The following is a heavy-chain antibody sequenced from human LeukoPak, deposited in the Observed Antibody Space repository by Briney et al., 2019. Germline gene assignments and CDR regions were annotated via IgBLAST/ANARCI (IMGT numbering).Heavy chain of an antibody. CDR1: GGTFSSYA. CDR3: ARDFHHDYGDYSWFDP. D-gene: IGHD4-17*01. Sequence: GASVKVSCKASGGTFSSYAISWVRQAPGQGLEWMGGIIPIFGTANYAQKFQGRVTITTDESTSTAYMELSSLRSEDTAVYYCARDFHHDYGDYSWFDPWGQGTLVTVSS. CDR2: IIPIFGTA. J-gene: IGHJ5*02. V-gene: IGHV1-69*05.